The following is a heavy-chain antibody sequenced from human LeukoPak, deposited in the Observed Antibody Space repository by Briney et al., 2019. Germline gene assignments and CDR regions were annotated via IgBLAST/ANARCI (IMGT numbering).Heavy chain of an antibody. CDR2: INHSGST. Sequence: PSETLSLTCAVYGGSFSGYYWSWIRQPPGKGQEWIGEINHSGSTNYNPSLKSRVTISVDTSKNQFSLKLSSVTAADTAVYYCARHNRLRSDMDVWGKGTTVTVSS. CDR1: GGSFSGYY. CDR3: ARHNRLRSDMDV. D-gene: IGHD1-14*01. V-gene: IGHV4-34*01. J-gene: IGHJ6*04.